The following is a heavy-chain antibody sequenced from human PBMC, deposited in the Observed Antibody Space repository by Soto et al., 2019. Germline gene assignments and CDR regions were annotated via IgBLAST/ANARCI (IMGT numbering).Heavy chain of an antibody. D-gene: IGHD2-8*01. CDR1: GFTFSSHW. V-gene: IGHV3-7*02. J-gene: IGHJ3*01. CDR2: IKQDGSEK. Sequence: PGGSLRLSCAASGFTFSSHWMSWVRQAPGKGLEWVANIKQDGSEKYYADSVKGRFTVSRDNSKSTTYLQMNSLRAEDTALYYCARRYCRTKSSSGKDGFGVGAQGTMFTVSS. CDR3: ARRYCRTKSSSGKDGFGV.